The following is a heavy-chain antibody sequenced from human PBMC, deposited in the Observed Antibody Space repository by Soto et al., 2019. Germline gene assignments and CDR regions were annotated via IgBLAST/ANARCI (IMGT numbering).Heavy chain of an antibody. CDR3: ARGLVDM. J-gene: IGHJ3*02. CDR2: INHDGSEM. Sequence: EVQVVESGGGSVQPGGSLRLSCTVSGFPFSGYLMDWVRQAPGKGLEWVANINHDGSEMYYGDSVKGRFTISRDNAKNSLYLRMSSLRVEDTAVYYCARGLVDMWGQGTMVTVSS. V-gene: IGHV3-7*05. CDR1: GFPFSGYL. D-gene: IGHD3-10*01.